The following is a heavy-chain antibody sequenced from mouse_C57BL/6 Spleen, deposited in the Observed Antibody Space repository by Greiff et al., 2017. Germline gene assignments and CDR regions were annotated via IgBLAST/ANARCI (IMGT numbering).Heavy chain of an antibody. J-gene: IGHJ3*01. CDR2: ISSGSSTI. D-gene: IGHD6-1*01. V-gene: IGHV5-17*01. CDR1: GFTFSDYG. Sequence: DVKLVESGGGLVKPGGSLKLSCAASGFTFSDYGMHWVRQAPEKGLEWVAYISSGSSTIYYADTVKGRFTISRDNAKNTLFLQMTSLRSEDTAMYYCAASRGFAYWGQGTLVTVSA. CDR3: AASRGFAY.